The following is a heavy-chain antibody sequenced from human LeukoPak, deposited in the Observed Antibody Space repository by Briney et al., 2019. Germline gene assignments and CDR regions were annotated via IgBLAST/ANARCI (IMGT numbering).Heavy chain of an antibody. V-gene: IGHV3-30*18. CDR1: GFTFSSYG. CDR3: AKAPRQLRNLDY. J-gene: IGHJ4*02. D-gene: IGHD1-7*01. Sequence: GGSLRLSCAASGFTFSSYGMHWVRQAPGKGLEWVAVISYDGSNKYYADSVKGRFTISRDNSKDTLYLQMNSLRAEDTAVYYCAKAPRQLRNLDYWGQGTLVTVSS. CDR2: ISYDGSNK.